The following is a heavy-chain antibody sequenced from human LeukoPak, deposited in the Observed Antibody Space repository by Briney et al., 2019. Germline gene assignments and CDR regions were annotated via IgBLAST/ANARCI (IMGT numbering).Heavy chain of an antibody. J-gene: IGHJ4*02. CDR2: ISYDGSNK. D-gene: IGHD2-8*01. Sequence: GGSLRLSCSASEFTLKNYGMHWVRQAPGKGLEWVAVISYDGSNKYYADSVKGRFTISRDNSKNTLYLQMNSLRAEDTAVYYCARDSSEGVYYFDYWGQGTLVTVSS. CDR3: ARDSSEGVYYFDY. V-gene: IGHV3-30*19. CDR1: EFTLKNYG.